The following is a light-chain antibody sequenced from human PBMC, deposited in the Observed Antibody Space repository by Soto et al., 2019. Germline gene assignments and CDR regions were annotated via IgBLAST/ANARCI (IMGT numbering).Light chain of an antibody. CDR2: WAS. CDR3: QQYFSIPLT. Sequence: DIVMTQSPDSLTVPLGERATINCKSSQSLWYNSNTKNYLAWYQQKPGQPPKVVIFWASTRESGVPDRFSGSGSGTDFTLTISSLQAEDVAVYYCQQYFSIPLTFGGGTKVEIK. CDR1: QSLWYNSNTKNY. V-gene: IGKV4-1*01. J-gene: IGKJ4*01.